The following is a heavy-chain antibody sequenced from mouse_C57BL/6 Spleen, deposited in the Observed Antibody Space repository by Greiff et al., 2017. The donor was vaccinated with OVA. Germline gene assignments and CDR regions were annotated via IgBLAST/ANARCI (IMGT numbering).Heavy chain of an antibody. CDR1: GFNIKDYY. V-gene: IGHV14-1*01. J-gene: IGHJ1*03. CDR3: TAGISWYFDV. CDR2: IDPEDGDT. Sequence: EVQLQQSGAELVRPGASVKLSCTASGFNIKDYYMHWVKQRPEQGLEWIGRIDPEDGDTEYAPKFQGKATMTADTSSNTAYLQLSSLTSEDAAVYYCTAGISWYFDVWGTGTTVTVSS.